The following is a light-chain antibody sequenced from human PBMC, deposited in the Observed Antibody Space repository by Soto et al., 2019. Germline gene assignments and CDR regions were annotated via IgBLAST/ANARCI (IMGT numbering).Light chain of an antibody. Sequence: QSALTQPASVSGSPGHSITIPCTGTSSDVGGYNYVSWYQQHPGKAPKLIIYDVSNRPSGVSNRFSGSKSGNTASLTISGLQSEDEADYYCSSYTSSSTYVFGTGTKVTVL. CDR3: SSYTSSSTYV. J-gene: IGLJ1*01. CDR2: DVS. V-gene: IGLV2-14*03. CDR1: SSDVGGYNY.